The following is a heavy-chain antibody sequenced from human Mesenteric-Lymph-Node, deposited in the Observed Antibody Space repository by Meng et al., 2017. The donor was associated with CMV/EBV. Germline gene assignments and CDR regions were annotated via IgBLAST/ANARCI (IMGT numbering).Heavy chain of an antibody. CDR2: VNHSGST. CDR1: GGYFSAYY. V-gene: IGHV4-34*01. Sequence: QLHLQQWGAGLLKPSETLSITSAVYGGYFSAYYWSWFLQPPGKGLEWIGEVNHSGSTNYNPSLKCRITISVDTYKNQFSLELTSVTAADTAVYFCASLAPLNNTKDKIPSGYWGQGTLVTVSS. D-gene: IGHD1-14*01. J-gene: IGHJ4*02. CDR3: ASLAPLNNTKDKIPSGY.